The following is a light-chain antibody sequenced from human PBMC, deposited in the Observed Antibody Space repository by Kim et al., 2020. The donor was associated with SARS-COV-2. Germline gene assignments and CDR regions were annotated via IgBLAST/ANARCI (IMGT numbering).Light chain of an antibody. CDR3: QASDSSTVV. CDR1: KLRDNY. V-gene: IGLV3-1*01. Sequence: VSPGQTASITCSRGKLRDNYACGYQQKPGHSPVLVIYQDSKRPSGIPERFSASNSGNTATLTISGTQSMDEADYYCQASDSSTVVFGGGTQLTVL. CDR2: QDS. J-gene: IGLJ2*01.